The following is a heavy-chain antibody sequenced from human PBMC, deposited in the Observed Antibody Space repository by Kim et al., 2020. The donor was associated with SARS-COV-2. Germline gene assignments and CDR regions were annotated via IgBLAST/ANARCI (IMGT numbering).Heavy chain of an antibody. CDR1: GGSISSYY. Sequence: SETLSLTCTVSGGSISSYYWSWIRQPPGKGLEWIAYIYYSGSTNYNPSLKSRVTISVDTSKNQFSLKLSSVTAADTAVYYCARRGKTMVRGVIQSHGMDVWGQGTTVTVSS. J-gene: IGHJ6*02. D-gene: IGHD3-10*01. V-gene: IGHV4-59*08. CDR2: IYYSGST. CDR3: ARRGKTMVRGVIQSHGMDV.